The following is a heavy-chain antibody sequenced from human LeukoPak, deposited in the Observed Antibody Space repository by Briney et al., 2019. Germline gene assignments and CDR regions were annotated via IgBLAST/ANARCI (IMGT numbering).Heavy chain of an antibody. CDR1: GYTLTELS. J-gene: IGHJ3*02. CDR2: FDPEDGET. V-gene: IGHV1-24*01. CDR3: ATATRYNSSSWNDAFDI. Sequence: ASVKVSFKVSGYTLTELSMHWVRQAPGKGLEWMGGFDPEDGETIYAQKFQGRVTMTEDTSTDTAYMELSSLRSEDTAVYYCATATRYNSSSWNDAFDIWGQGTMVTVSS. D-gene: IGHD6-13*01.